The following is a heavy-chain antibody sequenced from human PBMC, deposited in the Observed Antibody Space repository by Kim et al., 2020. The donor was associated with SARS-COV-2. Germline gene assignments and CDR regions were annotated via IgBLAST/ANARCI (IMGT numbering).Heavy chain of an antibody. CDR1: GFTFSSYE. V-gene: IGHV3-48*03. Sequence: GGSLRLSCAASGFTFSSYEMNWVRQAPGKGLEWVSYISSSGSTIYYADSVKGRFTISRDNAKNSLYLQMNSLRAEDTAVYYCARVSAFTFDAFDIWGQGTMVTVSS. J-gene: IGHJ3*02. CDR3: ARVSAFTFDAFDI. CDR2: ISSSGSTI. D-gene: IGHD3-16*01.